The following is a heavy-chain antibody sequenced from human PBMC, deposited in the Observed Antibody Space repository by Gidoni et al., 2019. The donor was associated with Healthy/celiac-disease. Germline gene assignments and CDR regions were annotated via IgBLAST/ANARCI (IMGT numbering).Heavy chain of an antibody. CDR3: AKSAMVRGVTPYYYGMDV. J-gene: IGHJ6*02. D-gene: IGHD3-10*01. V-gene: IGHV3-23*01. Sequence: EVQLLESGGGWVQTGGSLRRSCAASGFTFSSYAMSWVRQAPGKGLDWFAAISGSGGSTYYADSVKGRFTISRDNSKNTLYLQMNSLRAEDTAVYYCAKSAMVRGVTPYYYGMDVWGQGTTVTVSS. CDR1: GFTFSSYA. CDR2: ISGSGGST.